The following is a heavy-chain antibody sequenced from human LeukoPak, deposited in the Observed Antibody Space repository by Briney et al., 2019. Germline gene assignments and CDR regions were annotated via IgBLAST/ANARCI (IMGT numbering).Heavy chain of an antibody. J-gene: IGHJ3*02. D-gene: IGHD3-22*01. V-gene: IGHV4-30-2*01. CDR3: ARITMIVVADAFDI. CDR1: GGSISSSSYY. CDR2: IYHSGST. Sequence: KPSETLSLTCTVSGGSISSSSYYWGWIRQPPGKGLEWIGYIYHSGSTYYNPSLKSRVTISVDRSKNQFSLKLSSVTAADTAVYYCARITMIVVADAFDIWGQGTMVTVSS.